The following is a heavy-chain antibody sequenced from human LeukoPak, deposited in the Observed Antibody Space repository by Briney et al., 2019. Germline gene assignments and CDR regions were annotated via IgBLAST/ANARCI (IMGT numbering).Heavy chain of an antibody. CDR2: IMPLFGTA. Sequence: ASVKVSCMTCGGSFNDRAISWVRQAPGQGLEWLGGIMPLFGTAGYAQKFQGRVTITKDESTRTVYLELTSLTSDDTAVYYCARDVHGDYGSGWFDPWGQGTLVSVSA. CDR1: GGSFNDRA. D-gene: IGHD4-17*01. J-gene: IGHJ5*02. V-gene: IGHV1-69*05. CDR3: ARDVHGDYGSGWFDP.